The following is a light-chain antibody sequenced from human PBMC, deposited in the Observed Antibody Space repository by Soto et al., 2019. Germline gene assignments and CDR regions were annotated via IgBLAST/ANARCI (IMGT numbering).Light chain of an antibody. V-gene: IGLV2-14*01. CDR2: EVS. J-gene: IGLJ3*02. Sequence: QSALTQPASVSGSPGKSITISCTGPSSDVGGYNYVSWYQQHPGKAPKLMIYEVSNRPSGVSTRFSGSKSGNTASLTISGLQAEDEADYYCSSYTRSSTWVFGGGTKLTVL. CDR1: SSDVGGYNY. CDR3: SSYTRSSTWV.